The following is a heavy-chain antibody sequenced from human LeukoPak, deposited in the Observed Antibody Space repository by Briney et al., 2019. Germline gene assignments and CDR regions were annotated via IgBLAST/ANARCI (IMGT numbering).Heavy chain of an antibody. CDR3: ARERSSMIVGYFDY. J-gene: IGHJ4*02. CDR2: IIPIFGTA. Sequence: ASVKVSCKAPGGTFSSYAISWVRQAPGQGLEWMGGIIPIFGTANYAQKFQGRVTITTDESTSTAYMELSSLRSEDTAVYYCARERSSMIVGYFDYWGQGTLVTVSS. D-gene: IGHD3-22*01. V-gene: IGHV1-69*05. CDR1: GGTFSSYA.